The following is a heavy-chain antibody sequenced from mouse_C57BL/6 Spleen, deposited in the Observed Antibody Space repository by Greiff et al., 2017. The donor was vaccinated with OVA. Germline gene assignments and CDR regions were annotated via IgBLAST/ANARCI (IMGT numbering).Heavy chain of an antibody. CDR3: ARRDDGYCFAY. Sequence: EVQLQQSGPELVKPGASVKISCKASGYSFTGYYMNWVKQSPEKSLEWIGEINPSTGGTTYNQKFKAKATLTVDKSSSTAYMQLKSLTSEDSAVYYCARRDDGYCFAYWGQGTLVTVSA. CDR1: GYSFTGYY. CDR2: INPSTGGT. J-gene: IGHJ3*01. V-gene: IGHV1-42*01. D-gene: IGHD2-3*01.